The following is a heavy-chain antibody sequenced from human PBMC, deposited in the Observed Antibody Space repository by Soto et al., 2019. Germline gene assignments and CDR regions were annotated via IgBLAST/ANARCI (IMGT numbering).Heavy chain of an antibody. Sequence: QVQLVQSGAEVKKPGASVKVSCKASGYTFTSYYMHWVRQAPGQGLEWMGIINPSGGSTSYAQKFQGRVTMTRDTSTSTVYMELSSLRSEDTAVYYCARPLYYYDSSGYRWDGMDVWGQGTTVTVSS. V-gene: IGHV1-46*01. D-gene: IGHD3-22*01. CDR1: GYTFTSYY. J-gene: IGHJ6*02. CDR2: INPSGGST. CDR3: ARPLYYYDSSGYRWDGMDV.